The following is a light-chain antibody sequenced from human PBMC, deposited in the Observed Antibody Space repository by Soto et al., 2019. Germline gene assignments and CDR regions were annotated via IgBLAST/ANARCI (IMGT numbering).Light chain of an antibody. CDR3: QSYDNSLSVYVV. CDR2: EGS. V-gene: IGLV2-23*01. CDR1: SSDVGSYNL. J-gene: IGLJ2*01. Sequence: QSALTQPASVSGSPGQSITISCTGTSSDVGSYNLVSWYQQHPGKAPKLMIYEGSKRPSGVSNRFSGSKSGNTASLTISGLQAEDEADYYCQSYDNSLSVYVVFGGGTKLTVL.